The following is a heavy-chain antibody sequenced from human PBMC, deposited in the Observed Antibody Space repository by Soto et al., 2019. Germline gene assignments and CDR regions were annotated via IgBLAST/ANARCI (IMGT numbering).Heavy chain of an antibody. CDR1: GFTFSSYA. D-gene: IGHD3-10*01. V-gene: IGHV3-23*01. J-gene: IGHJ3*02. Sequence: PGGSLRLSCAASGFTFSSYAMIWVRQAPGEGLEWVSALSGNGGSTYYADSVKGRFTISRDNSKNTLYLQMNSLRAEDTAVYYCARGLSGAFDILGQGTMVTGS. CDR3: ARGLSGAFDI. CDR2: LSGNGGST.